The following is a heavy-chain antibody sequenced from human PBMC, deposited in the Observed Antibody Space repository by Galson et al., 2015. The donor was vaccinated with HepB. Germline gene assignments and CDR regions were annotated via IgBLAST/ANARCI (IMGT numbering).Heavy chain of an antibody. CDR3: AKDEGGGYPTYFGS. CDR1: GFTFRSNA. CDR2: IGSSGGGT. V-gene: IGHV3-23*01. D-gene: IGHD5-12*01. Sequence: SLRLSCAASGFTFRSNAMSWVRQAPGVGLEWVSGIGSSGGGTYYADSVKGRFTISRDNSKNTLYLQMNSLRAEDTAVYYCAKDEGGGYPTYFGSWGQGTLVTVSS. J-gene: IGHJ4*02.